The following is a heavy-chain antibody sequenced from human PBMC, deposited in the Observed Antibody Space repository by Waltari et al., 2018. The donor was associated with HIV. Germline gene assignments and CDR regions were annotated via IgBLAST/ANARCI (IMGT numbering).Heavy chain of an antibody. CDR2: INPNSGGT. Sequence: QVHLVQSGAEVKQPGASVKVSCKASGYTFTGYYIHWVRQAPGQGLEWMGRINPNSGGTNYAQKFQGRVTMTRDTSISTAYMELSRLTSDDTAVYYCARVVASTQLPLLAYWGQGTLVTVSS. J-gene: IGHJ4*02. D-gene: IGHD2-15*01. V-gene: IGHV1-2*06. CDR3: ARVVASTQLPLLAY. CDR1: GYTFTGYY.